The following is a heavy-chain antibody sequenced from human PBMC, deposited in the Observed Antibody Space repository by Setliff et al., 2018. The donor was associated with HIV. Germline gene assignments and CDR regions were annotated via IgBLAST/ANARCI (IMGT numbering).Heavy chain of an antibody. D-gene: IGHD3-10*01. CDR1: GGSISGSSYY. CDR2: SHHSGTA. CDR3: ARLSGGMVPNY. V-gene: IGHV4-39*01. J-gene: IGHJ4*02. Sequence: SETLSLTCIVSGGSISGSSYYWGWIRQSPGKGLEWIGSSHHSGTAYDNPSLKSRVTISADPSKNQILLRLRTVPAADTAVYYCARLSGGMVPNYWGQGTLVTVSS.